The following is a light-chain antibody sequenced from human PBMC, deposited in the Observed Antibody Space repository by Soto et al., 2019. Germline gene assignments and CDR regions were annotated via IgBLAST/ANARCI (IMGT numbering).Light chain of an antibody. CDR2: GAS. CDR1: QSVSSSY. V-gene: IGKV3-20*01. J-gene: IGKJ2*01. Sequence: EIVLTQSPGTLSLSPGERVTLSCRASQSVSSSYLAWYQQKPGQAPRLLLYGASSRATGIPDRFSGSGSGTDFTLTISRLEPEDFAVYYCQLYGSSSYTFGQGTKLEIK. CDR3: QLYGSSSYT.